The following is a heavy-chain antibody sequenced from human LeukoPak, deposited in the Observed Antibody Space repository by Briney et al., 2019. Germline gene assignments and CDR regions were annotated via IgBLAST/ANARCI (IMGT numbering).Heavy chain of an antibody. CDR2: IYYSGST. D-gene: IGHD3-3*01. CDR1: GGFISSSSYY. CDR3: ARQEYDFWSGYRYEPLGY. Sequence: PSETLSLTCTVSGGFISSSSYYWGWIRQPPGKGLEWIGSIYYSGSTYYNPSLKSRVTISVDTSKNQFSLKLSSVTAADTAVYYCARQEYDFWSGYRYEPLGYWGQGTLVTVSS. J-gene: IGHJ4*02. V-gene: IGHV4-39*01.